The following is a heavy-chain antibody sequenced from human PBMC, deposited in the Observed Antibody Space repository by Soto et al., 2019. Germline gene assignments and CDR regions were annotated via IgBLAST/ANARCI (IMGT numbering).Heavy chain of an antibody. CDR1: GFTFGDSY. V-gene: IGHV3-11*03. Sequence: GGSLRLSCAGSGFTFGDSYMSWIRQAPGKGLEWLSYISPGSRYPAYADSVKGRFTISRDNAKRSLYLQMNSLRGEDTAVYYCAKKAGLVSLYPPEFDPRGQGTLVTVSS. D-gene: IGHD2-8*01. J-gene: IGHJ5*02. CDR3: AKKAGLVSLYPPEFDP. CDR2: ISPGSRYP.